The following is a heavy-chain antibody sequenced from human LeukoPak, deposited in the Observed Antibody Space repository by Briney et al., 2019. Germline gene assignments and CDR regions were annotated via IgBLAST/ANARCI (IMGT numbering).Heavy chain of an antibody. CDR3: ARDYYGSGSYYKPSPLDY. J-gene: IGHJ4*02. D-gene: IGHD3-10*01. Sequence: SETLSLTCTVSGGSISSSSYYWGWIRQPPGKGLEWIASIYYSGSTYYNPSLKSRVTISVDTSKNQFSLKLSSVTAADTAVYYCARDYYGSGSYYKPSPLDYWGQGTLVTVSS. V-gene: IGHV4-39*07. CDR1: GGSISSSSYY. CDR2: IYYSGST.